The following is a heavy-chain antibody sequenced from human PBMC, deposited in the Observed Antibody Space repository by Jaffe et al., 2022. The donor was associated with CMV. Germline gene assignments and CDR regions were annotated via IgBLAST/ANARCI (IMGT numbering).Heavy chain of an antibody. J-gene: IGHJ5*02. CDR2: ISGSGGST. CDR1: GFTFSSYA. Sequence: EVQLVESGGGLVQPGGSLRLSCAASGFTFSSYAMSWVRQAPGKGLEWVSAISGSGGSTYYADSVKGRFTISRDNSKNTLYLQMNSLRAEDTAVYYCAKVRGPGYDFWSGYPLDPWGQGTLVTVSS. V-gene: IGHV3-23*04. CDR3: AKVRGPGYDFWSGYPLDP. D-gene: IGHD3-3*01.